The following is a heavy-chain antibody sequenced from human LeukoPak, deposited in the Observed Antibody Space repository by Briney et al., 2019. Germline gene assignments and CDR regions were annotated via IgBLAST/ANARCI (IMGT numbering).Heavy chain of an antibody. J-gene: IGHJ4*02. CDR3: ARDNGGYTGIDY. V-gene: IGHV4-30-4*01. CDR1: GGSISSGDYY. CDR2: IYYSGST. D-gene: IGHD2-8*01. Sequence: SETLSLTCTVSGGSISSGDYYWSWIRQPPGKGLEWIGYIYYSGSTYCNPSLKSRVTISVDTSKNQFSLKLSSVTAADTAVYYCARDNGGYTGIDYWGQGTLVTVSS.